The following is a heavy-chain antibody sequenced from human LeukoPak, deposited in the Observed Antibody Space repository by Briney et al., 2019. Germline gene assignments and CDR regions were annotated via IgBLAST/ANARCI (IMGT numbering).Heavy chain of an antibody. CDR3: ARGRGVAATPAGDY. V-gene: IGHV4-39*07. D-gene: IGHD2-15*01. CDR2: IYYSGST. CDR1: GGSTGSSSSY. J-gene: IGHJ4*02. Sequence: SETLSLTCTVSGGSTGSSSSYWYWIRQHPRKGLEWIGSIYYSGSTNYNPSLKSRVTISVDTSKNQFSLKLSSVTAADTAVYYCARGRGVAATPAGDYWGQGTLVTVSS.